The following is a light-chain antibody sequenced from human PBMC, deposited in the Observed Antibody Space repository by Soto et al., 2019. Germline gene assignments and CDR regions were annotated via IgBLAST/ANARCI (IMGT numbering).Light chain of an antibody. CDR2: EVS. CDR3: CSYAGSNYV. Sequence: QSVLIQPASVSGSPGQSITISCTGTSCDVGNYNLVSWYQHHPGKAPKLMIYEVSKRPSGVSNRFSGSKSGDTASLTISGLQAEDEADYYCCSYAGSNYVFGTGTKVTVL. J-gene: IGLJ1*01. CDR1: SCDVGNYNL. V-gene: IGLV2-23*02.